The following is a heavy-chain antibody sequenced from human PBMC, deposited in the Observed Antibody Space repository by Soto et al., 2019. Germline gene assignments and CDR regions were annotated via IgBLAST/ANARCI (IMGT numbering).Heavy chain of an antibody. CDR2: IDPSDSYP. CDR3: ATALEDNGYSGYAYYYGMDV. D-gene: IGHD5-12*01. Sequence: PGESLKISCKGSGYSFTSYWISWVRQVPGKGLEGMGRIDPSDSYPNYSPSFQGHVTISADKSISTAYLQWSSLKASDTAMYYCATALEDNGYSGYAYYYGMDVWGQGTTLTVSS. V-gene: IGHV5-10-1*01. J-gene: IGHJ6*02. CDR1: GYSFTSYW.